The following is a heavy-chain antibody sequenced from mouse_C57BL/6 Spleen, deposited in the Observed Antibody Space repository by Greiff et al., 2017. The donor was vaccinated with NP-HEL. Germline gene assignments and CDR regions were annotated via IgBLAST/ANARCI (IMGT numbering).Heavy chain of an antibody. CDR1: GYTFTSYG. D-gene: IGHD2-1*01. Sequence: VQLVESGAELARPGASVKLSCKASGYTFTSYGISWVKQRTGQGLEWIGEIYPRSGNTYYNEKFKGKATLTADKSSSTAYMELRSLTSEDSAVYFCARGGGNYEWYFDVWGTGTTVTVSS. J-gene: IGHJ1*03. V-gene: IGHV1-81*01. CDR3: ARGGGNYEWYFDV. CDR2: IYPRSGNT.